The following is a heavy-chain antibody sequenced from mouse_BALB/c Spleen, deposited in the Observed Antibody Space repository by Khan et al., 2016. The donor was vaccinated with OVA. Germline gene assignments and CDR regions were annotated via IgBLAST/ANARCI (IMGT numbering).Heavy chain of an antibody. J-gene: IGHJ2*01. CDR1: GYSITSGYG. Sequence: EVQLVESGPGLVKPSQSLSLTCTVTGYSITSGYGWNWIRKFPGNKLEWMGYISYSGGTNYNPSLKSRISITRDTSKNQFFLQLNSVTTEDTATYYCARTARIKYWGQGTTLTVSS. CDR2: ISYSGGT. V-gene: IGHV3-2*02. D-gene: IGHD1-2*01. CDR3: ARTARIKY.